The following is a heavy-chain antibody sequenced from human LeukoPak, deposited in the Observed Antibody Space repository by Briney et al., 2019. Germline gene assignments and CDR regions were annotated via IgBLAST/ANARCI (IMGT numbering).Heavy chain of an antibody. J-gene: IGHJ4*02. D-gene: IGHD6-13*01. V-gene: IGHV3-33*01. CDR2: IWYDGSSK. CDR3: ARMGSSWYLFDY. CDR1: GFTFSSYG. Sequence: PGGSLRLSCAASGFTFSSYGMHWVRQAPGKGLEWVAVIWYDGSSKYYADSVKGRFTISRDNSKNTLYLQMNSLRAEDTAVYYCARMGSSWYLFDYWGQGTLVTVSS.